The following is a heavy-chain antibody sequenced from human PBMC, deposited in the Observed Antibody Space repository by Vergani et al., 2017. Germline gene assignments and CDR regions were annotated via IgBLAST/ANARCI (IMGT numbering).Heavy chain of an antibody. Sequence: EVQLVQSGGALVQPGGSLRLSCAASGFTFIMHAMSWVRQAPGKGLEWVSTLSASDRRTHYADSVKGRFIISRDNSENKLYLEMNSLRPEDTALYYCAKGAQLRLNEEDYFDSWGQGALVTVSS. CDR1: GFTFIMHA. V-gene: IGHV3-23*04. CDR2: LSASDRRT. CDR3: AKGAQLRLNEEDYFDS. J-gene: IGHJ4*02. D-gene: IGHD5-24*01.